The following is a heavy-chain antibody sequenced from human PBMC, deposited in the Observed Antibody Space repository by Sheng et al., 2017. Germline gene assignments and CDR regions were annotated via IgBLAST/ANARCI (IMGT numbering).Heavy chain of an antibody. D-gene: IGHD6-19*01. J-gene: IGHJ4*02. V-gene: IGHV4-38-2*02. CDR2: IYQRGST. CDR3: ARVGAEQCPDY. CDR1: GYSINSNYY. Sequence: QVQLQESGPGLVKPSETLSLTCTVSGYSINSNYYWGWIRQPPGKGLEWIGSIYQRGSTYYNPSLKSRVTISVDTSKNQFSLNLNSVTAADTAVYYCARVGAEQCPDYWGQGNAGHRSPQ.